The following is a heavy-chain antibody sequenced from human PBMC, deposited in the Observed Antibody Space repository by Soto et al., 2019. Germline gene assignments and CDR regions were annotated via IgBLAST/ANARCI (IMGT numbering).Heavy chain of an antibody. CDR2: MNPNSGNT. V-gene: IGHV1-8*02. D-gene: IGHD4-17*01. CDR3: ARAAGLFDYGDDTSRYYYYYMDV. Sequence: GASVKVSCKASGYTFTSYDIHWVRQATGQGLEWVGWMNPNSGNTGYAQKFQGRVTMTRNTSISTAYMELSSLRSEDTAVYYCARAAGLFDYGDDTSRYYYYYMDVWGKGTTVTVSS. CDR1: GYTFTSYD. J-gene: IGHJ6*03.